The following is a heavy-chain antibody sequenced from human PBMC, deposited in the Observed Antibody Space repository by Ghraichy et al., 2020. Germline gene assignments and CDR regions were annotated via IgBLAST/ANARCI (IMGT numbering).Heavy chain of an antibody. V-gene: IGHV3-30-3*01. J-gene: IGHJ6*02. CDR2: ISHDGNSQ. Sequence: GGSLRLSCAAAGFTFSTYSMHWVRQAPGKGLEWVAVISHDGNSQYYADSVKGRFTISRDNSKNTVFLQMNSLRAGDTAVYYCARDINSSYWSYFFFAMDVWGHGTTVTVSS. CDR3: ARDINSSYWSYFFFAMDV. D-gene: IGHD3-22*01. CDR1: GFTFSTYS.